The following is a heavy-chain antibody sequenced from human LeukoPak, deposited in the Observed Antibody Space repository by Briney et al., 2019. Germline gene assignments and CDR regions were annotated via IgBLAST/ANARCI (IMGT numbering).Heavy chain of an antibody. CDR2: IYYSGST. CDR3: ARGEQWLPPYYFDY. J-gene: IGHJ4*02. V-gene: IGHV4-59*08. CDR1: GGSISSYY. Sequence: SETLSLTCTVSGGSISSYYWSWLRQPPGKGLEWIGYIYYSGSTYYNPSLKSRVTISVDTSKNQFSLKLSSVTAADTAVYYCARGEQWLPPYYFDYWGQGTLVTVSS. D-gene: IGHD6-19*01.